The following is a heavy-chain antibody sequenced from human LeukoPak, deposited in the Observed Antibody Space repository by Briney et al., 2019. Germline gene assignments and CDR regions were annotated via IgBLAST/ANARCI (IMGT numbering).Heavy chain of an antibody. D-gene: IGHD4-17*01. CDR3: AGERFLDGDYVFDY. J-gene: IGHJ4*02. Sequence: GRSLRLSCAASGFTFSDYGMHWVRQAPGKGLEWVAGISYDGKNRYYADSVKGRFTISRDNSKNTLFLQMNSLRAEDTAVYYCAGERFLDGDYVFDYWGQGTLVTVSS. CDR2: ISYDGKNR. CDR1: GFTFSDYG. V-gene: IGHV3-30*04.